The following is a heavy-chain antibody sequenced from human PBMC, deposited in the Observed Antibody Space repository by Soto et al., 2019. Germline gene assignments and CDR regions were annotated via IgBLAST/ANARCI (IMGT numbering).Heavy chain of an antibody. CDR3: ARNVAPYGDLHPPNWLDP. D-gene: IGHD4-17*01. J-gene: IGHJ5*02. CDR2: IIPILGIA. CDR1: GGTFSSYT. V-gene: IGHV1-69*02. Sequence: SVKVSCKASGGTFSSYTISWVRQAPGQGLEWMGRIIPILGIANYAQKFQGRVTITADKSTSTAYMELSSLRSEDTAVYYCARNVAPYGDLHPPNWLDPWGQRTLVTFSS.